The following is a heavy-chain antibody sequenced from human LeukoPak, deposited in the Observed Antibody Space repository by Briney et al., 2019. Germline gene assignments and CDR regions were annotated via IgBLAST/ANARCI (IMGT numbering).Heavy chain of an antibody. CDR3: ATGALQVGTMIVVDYFDY. J-gene: IGHJ4*02. Sequence: GASLKLSCKASGYTFTIYGISWVRQAPGQGLEWMGWISAYNGNTNYAQKLQGRVTMTTDTSTSTAYMELRSLRSDGTAVYYCATGALQVGTMIVVDYFDYWGQGTLVTVSS. V-gene: IGHV1-18*01. D-gene: IGHD3-22*01. CDR2: ISAYNGNT. CDR1: GYTFTIYG.